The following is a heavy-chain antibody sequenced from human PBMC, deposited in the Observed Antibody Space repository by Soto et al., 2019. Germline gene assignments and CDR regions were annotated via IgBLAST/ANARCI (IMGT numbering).Heavy chain of an antibody. D-gene: IGHD3-10*01. CDR2: IDKVGTDS. V-gene: IGHV3-74*01. Sequence: GGPLRLSCAASEFTFSGRSVHWVRQAPGKGLVWASGIDKVGTDSTYADSVKGRFTSSRDNAKNTVYLQMNSLRVEDTAVYYCARGWFGPDVWGKGTTVTVSS. CDR1: EFTFSGRS. CDR3: ARGWFGPDV. J-gene: IGHJ6*04.